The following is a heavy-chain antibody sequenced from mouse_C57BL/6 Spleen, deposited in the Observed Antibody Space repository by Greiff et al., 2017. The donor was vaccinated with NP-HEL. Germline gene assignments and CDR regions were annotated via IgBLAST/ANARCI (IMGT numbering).Heavy chain of an antibody. CDR1: GFTFSNYW. D-gene: IGHD2-1*01. J-gene: IGHJ2*01. Sequence: EVQVVESGGGLVQPGGSMKLSCVASGFTFSNYWMNWVRQSPEKGLEWVAQIRLKSDNYATHYAESVKGRFTISRDDSKSSVYLQMNNLRAEDTGSYYCTRGNLYDYWGQGTTLTVSS. V-gene: IGHV6-3*01. CDR2: IRLKSDNYAT. CDR3: TRGNLYDY.